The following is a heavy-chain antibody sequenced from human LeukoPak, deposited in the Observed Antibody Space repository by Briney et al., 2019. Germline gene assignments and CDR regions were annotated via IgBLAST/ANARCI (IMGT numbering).Heavy chain of an antibody. CDR3: ARGEYDFDGGY. V-gene: IGHV3-7*04. J-gene: IGHJ4*02. D-gene: IGHD3/OR15-3a*01. CDR2: IKQDGSEK. Sequence: PAGSLSLSCAVSGFSISNFWMSWVRQAPGKGLEWVANIKQDGSEKTFLYSVKGQFTISRDNAKNLLYLQMESLRAEDTAVYYCARGEYDFDGGYRGPGNLGTVSS. CDR1: GFSISNFW.